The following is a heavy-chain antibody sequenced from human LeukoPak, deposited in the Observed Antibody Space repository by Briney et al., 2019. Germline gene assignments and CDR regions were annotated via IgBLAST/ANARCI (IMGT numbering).Heavy chain of an antibody. CDR2: IYYSGST. V-gene: IGHV4-39*01. CDR1: GGSISSSSYY. Sequence: SETLSLTCTVSGGSISSSSYYWGWIRQPPGKGLEWIGSIYYSGSTYYNPSLKSRVTISVDTSKNQFSLKLSSVNAADTAVYYCARWNNDSSGPFDYWGQGTLVTVSS. CDR3: ARWNNDSSGPFDY. D-gene: IGHD3-22*01. J-gene: IGHJ4*02.